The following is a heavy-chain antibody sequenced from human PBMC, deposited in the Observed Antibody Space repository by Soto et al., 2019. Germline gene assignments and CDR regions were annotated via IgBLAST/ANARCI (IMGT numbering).Heavy chain of an antibody. D-gene: IGHD6-13*01. CDR3: ARSYRSSWYYFDY. CDR1: GYTFTNYY. J-gene: IGHJ4*02. Sequence: ASVKVSCKASGYTFTNYYIHWVRQAPGQGLECMGMINPSGGATSYTQKFQGRVTMTRDTSTSTVYMDLSSLRSEDTAVYYCARSYRSSWYYFDYWGQGTLVTVSS. CDR2: INPSGGAT. V-gene: IGHV1-46*01.